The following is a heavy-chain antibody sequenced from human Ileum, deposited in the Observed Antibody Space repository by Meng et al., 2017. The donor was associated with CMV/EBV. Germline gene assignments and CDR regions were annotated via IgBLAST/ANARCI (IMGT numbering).Heavy chain of an antibody. CDR3: VRGLGQDFDY. Sequence: GESLKISCEGSGFTFSKFTINWVRQDPGKGLEWVSSISSSSDYIYYADSVKGRFTISRDNAKNSVYLQMNSLRGDDTAVYYCVRGLGQDFDYWGQGTLVTVSS. CDR2: ISSSSDYI. J-gene: IGHJ4*02. CDR1: GFTFSKFT. V-gene: IGHV3-21*01. D-gene: IGHD6-19*01.